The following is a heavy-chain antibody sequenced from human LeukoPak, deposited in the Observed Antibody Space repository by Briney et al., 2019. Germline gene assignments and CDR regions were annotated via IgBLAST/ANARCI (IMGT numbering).Heavy chain of an antibody. Sequence: SQTPSLTCTVSGGSISSGGYYWSWIRQHPGKGLEWIGYIFYSGSTYYNPSLKSRVTISVDTSKNQFSLKLSSVTAADTAVYYCATSPNYYDSSGSFWGFDPWGQGTLVTVSS. J-gene: IGHJ5*02. CDR2: IFYSGST. CDR1: GGSISSGGYY. V-gene: IGHV4-31*03. D-gene: IGHD3-22*01. CDR3: ATSPNYYDSSGSFWGFDP.